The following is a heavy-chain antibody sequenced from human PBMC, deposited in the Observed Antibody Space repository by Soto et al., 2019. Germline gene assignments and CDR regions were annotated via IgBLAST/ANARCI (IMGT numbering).Heavy chain of an antibody. CDR1: GFTFSSYA. J-gene: IGHJ6*02. CDR3: AKTTSAWDYYYGMDV. Sequence: PGGSLRLSCAASGFTFSSYAMSWVRQAPGKGLEWVSAISGSGGSTYYADSVKGRFTISRDNSKNTLYLQMNSLRAEDTAVYYCAKTTSAWDYYYGMDVWGQGTTVTVSS. CDR2: ISGSGGST. V-gene: IGHV3-23*01. D-gene: IGHD1-26*01.